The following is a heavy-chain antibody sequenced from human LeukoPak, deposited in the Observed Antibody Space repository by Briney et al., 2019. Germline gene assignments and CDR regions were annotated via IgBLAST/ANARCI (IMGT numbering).Heavy chain of an antibody. V-gene: IGHV4-61*02. CDR1: GNSISSGDNY. CDR2: IHTSGST. J-gene: IGHJ4*02. CDR3: ARGVTYCGGDCYLY. D-gene: IGHD2-21*02. Sequence: SETLSLTCTVSGNSISSGDNYWSWIRQPAGKGLEWIGRIHTSGSTNYNPSLKSRVTMSVDTSKNQFSLKLSSVTAADTPVYYCARGVTYCGGDCYLYWGQGTLVTVSS.